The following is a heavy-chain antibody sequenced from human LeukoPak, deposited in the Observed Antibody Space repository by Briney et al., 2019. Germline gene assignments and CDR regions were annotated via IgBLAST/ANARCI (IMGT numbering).Heavy chain of an antibody. V-gene: IGHV3-7*01. Sequence: GGSLRLSCAASGFTLSTYWMSWVRQAPGKGLEWVANIKQDGSEKYYVDSVKGRFTISRDNAKNSLYLQMNSLRAEDTAVYYCARAPSTRMDVWGQGTTVTVSS. CDR3: ARAPSTRMDV. J-gene: IGHJ6*02. CDR1: GFTLSTYW. CDR2: IKQDGSEK.